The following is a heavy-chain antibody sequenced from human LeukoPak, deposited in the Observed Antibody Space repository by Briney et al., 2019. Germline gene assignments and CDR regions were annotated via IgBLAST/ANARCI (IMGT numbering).Heavy chain of an antibody. D-gene: IGHD3-16*01. Sequence: GGSLRLSCAASGLTLSGQWMNWVRQAPGQGLEWVANIKHDGSEKYYVDSMKGRFTISRDDAKNSLSLQMNSVRAEDTAVYYCAYTNNLKYWGQGTLVTVSS. CDR1: GLTLSGQW. CDR3: AYTNNLKY. CDR2: IKHDGSEK. V-gene: IGHV3-7*01. J-gene: IGHJ4*02.